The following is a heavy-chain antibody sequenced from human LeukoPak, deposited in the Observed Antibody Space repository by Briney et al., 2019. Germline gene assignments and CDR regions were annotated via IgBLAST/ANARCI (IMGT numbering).Heavy chain of an antibody. CDR2: IYYSGST. Sequence: PSETLSLTCTVSGGSISSSSYYWGWIRQPPGKGLEWIGSIYYSGSTYYNPSLKSRVTISVDTSKNQFSLKLSSVTAADTAVYYCARSCSSTSCSFYYYYGMDVWGQGTTVTVSS. J-gene: IGHJ6*02. D-gene: IGHD2-2*01. V-gene: IGHV4-39*01. CDR1: GGSISSSSYY. CDR3: ARSCSSTSCSFYYYYGMDV.